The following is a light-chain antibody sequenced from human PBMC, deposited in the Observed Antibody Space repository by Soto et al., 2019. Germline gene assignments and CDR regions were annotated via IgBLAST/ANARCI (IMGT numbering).Light chain of an antibody. V-gene: IGLV2-23*02. Sequence: QSALTQPASVSGSPGQSITISCTGTSSDVGSYNLVSWYQQHPGKAPKPMIYEVTQRPSGLSNRFSGSKSGNTASLTISGLQAEDEADYYCCSYAGGSSWVFGGGTKLTVL. CDR3: CSYAGGSSWV. J-gene: IGLJ3*02. CDR1: SSDVGSYNL. CDR2: EVT.